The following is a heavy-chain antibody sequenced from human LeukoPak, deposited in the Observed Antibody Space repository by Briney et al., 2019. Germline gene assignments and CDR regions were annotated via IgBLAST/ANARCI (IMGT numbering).Heavy chain of an antibody. D-gene: IGHD5-24*01. V-gene: IGHV4-59*01. CDR2: IHPSGSA. CDR3: ARGIDAYKVGY. Sequence: SETLSLTCSVSGGSISGYYWNWIRRPPGGGLEWIGCIHPSGSAHYNPSLENRVTISLDTSNSRFFLNVNSVAAADTAVYYCARGIDAYKVGYWGQGTLVAVSS. CDR1: GGSISGYY. J-gene: IGHJ4*02.